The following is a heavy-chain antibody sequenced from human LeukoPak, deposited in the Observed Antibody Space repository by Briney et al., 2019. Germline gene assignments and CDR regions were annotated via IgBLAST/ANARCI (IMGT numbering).Heavy chain of an antibody. CDR2: INPSGSST. V-gene: IGHV1-46*01. Sequence: GASVKVSCKASGYTFTSYGISWVRQAPGQGLEWMGLINPSGSSTWFAEKFQGRIILTRDMSTSTAYMELSSLRSEDTAVYYCARERGRRYYYDSSGYYHDAFDIWGQGTMVTVSS. CDR1: GYTFTSYG. CDR3: ARERGRRYYYDSSGYYHDAFDI. D-gene: IGHD3-22*01. J-gene: IGHJ3*02.